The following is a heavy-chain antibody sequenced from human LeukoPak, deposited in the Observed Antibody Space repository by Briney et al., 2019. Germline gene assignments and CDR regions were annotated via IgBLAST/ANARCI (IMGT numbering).Heavy chain of an antibody. V-gene: IGHV4-38-2*02. D-gene: IGHD3-16*01. CDR2: TSHSDSP. CDR1: GMSITSRHY. Sequence: RSSETLSLTCSVSGMSITSRHYWGWIRQPPGKGLEWIGSTSHSDSPYYNPSLESRVTISLDTSRNQFFLKLTSVTAADTAVYYCARDFGETSLPNWFDPWGQGTLVIVSS. CDR3: ARDFGETSLPNWFDP. J-gene: IGHJ5*02.